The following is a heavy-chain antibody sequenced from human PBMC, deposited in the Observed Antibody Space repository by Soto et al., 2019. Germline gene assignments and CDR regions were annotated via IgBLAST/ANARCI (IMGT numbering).Heavy chain of an antibody. Sequence: KHSETLSLTCTVSAGSISTYSWSLIRLPAGQGLEWIGRMYSDGSTTYNPSLKSRVTMSVDTSRSQFSLRLNSVTAADTAVYYCAREARGGYSGIFDNWGQATLVTVSS. CDR1: AGSISTYS. D-gene: IGHD5-12*01. J-gene: IGHJ4*02. V-gene: IGHV4-4*07. CDR3: AREARGGYSGIFDN. CDR2: MYSDGST.